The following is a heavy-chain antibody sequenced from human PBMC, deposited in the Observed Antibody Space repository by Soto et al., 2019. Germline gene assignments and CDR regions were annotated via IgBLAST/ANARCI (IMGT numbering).Heavy chain of an antibody. CDR2: ISSSGSTI. D-gene: IGHD3-22*01. CDR3: ARDENYYDSSGYQDT. V-gene: IGHV3-11*01. Sequence: GGSLRLSCAASGFTFSDYYMSWIRQAPGKGLEWVSYISSSGSTIYYADSVKGRFTISRDNAKNSLYLQMNSLRAEDTAVYYCARDENYYDSSGYQDTWGQGTLVTVSS. J-gene: IGHJ5*02. CDR1: GFTFSDYY.